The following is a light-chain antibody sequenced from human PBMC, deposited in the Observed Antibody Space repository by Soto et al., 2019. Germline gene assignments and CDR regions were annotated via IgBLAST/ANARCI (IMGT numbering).Light chain of an antibody. CDR1: QTISSW. Sequence: DIQMTQSTSTLSGSVGDRVTITCRASQTISSWLAWYQQKPGKAPKLLIYKASTLKSGVPSRFSGSGSGTDFTLTISSLQPEDFATYYCQQSYSTPFTFGQGTLLEVK. V-gene: IGKV1-5*03. J-gene: IGKJ5*01. CDR3: QQSYSTPFT. CDR2: KAS.